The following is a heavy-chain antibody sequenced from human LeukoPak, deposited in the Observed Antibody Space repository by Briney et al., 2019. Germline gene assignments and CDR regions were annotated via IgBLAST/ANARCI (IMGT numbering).Heavy chain of an antibody. CDR2: IYHSGST. D-gene: IGHD2-8*01. V-gene: IGHV4-30-2*02. J-gene: IGHJ4*02. CDR1: GGSISSGGYS. Sequence: SETLSLTCAVSGGSISSGGYSWSWIRQPPGKGLEWIGYIYHSGSTYYNPSLKSRVTISVDRSKNQFSLKLTSVTAADTAEYYCARYAMAGYYFDYWGQGTLVTVSS. CDR3: ARYAMAGYYFDY.